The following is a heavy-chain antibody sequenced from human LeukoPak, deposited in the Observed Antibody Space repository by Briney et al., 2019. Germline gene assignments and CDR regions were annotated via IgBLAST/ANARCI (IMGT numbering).Heavy chain of an antibody. J-gene: IGHJ6*02. D-gene: IGHD1-26*01. Sequence: GGSLRLSCAASGFTFSSYSMNWVRQAPGKGLEWVSYISSSSSTIYYADSVKGRFTISRDNAKNSLYLQMNSLRAEDTAVYYCARDSGSYYNYYYYYGMDVWGQGTTVTVSS. V-gene: IGHV3-48*04. CDR3: ARDSGSYYNYYYYYGMDV. CDR2: ISSSSSTI. CDR1: GFTFSSYS.